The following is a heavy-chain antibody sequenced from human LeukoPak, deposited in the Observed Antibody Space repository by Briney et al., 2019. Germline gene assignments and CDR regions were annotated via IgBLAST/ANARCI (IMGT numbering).Heavy chain of an antibody. Sequence: GGSLRLSCAASGFTFNIYEMNWVRQAPGKGLEWLSYISSSRSNTIYYADSVKGRFTISRDDAKNTLYLQMNSLRAEDTAVYYCARDAKVAAIPDRGDYFDYWGQGTLVTVSS. CDR1: GFTFNIYE. V-gene: IGHV3-48*03. D-gene: IGHD5-12*01. CDR3: ARDAKVAAIPDRGDYFDY. CDR2: ISSSRSNTI. J-gene: IGHJ4*02.